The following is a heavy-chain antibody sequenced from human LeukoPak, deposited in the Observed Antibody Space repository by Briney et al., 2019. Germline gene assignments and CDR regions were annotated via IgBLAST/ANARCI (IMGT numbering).Heavy chain of an antibody. Sequence: AGSLLRFSCASSGIIFSNYAMHWVRKAPGKGLEWVALISSDASKIYCADSVTGRFTISRDNSRNTLYLQMNRLRAEASAVYYCARGLQRRCSGGICYQPFDYRGQGTLVTVSS. CDR1: GIIFSNYA. D-gene: IGHD2-15*01. V-gene: IGHV3-30*04. CDR2: ISSDASKI. J-gene: IGHJ4*02. CDR3: ARGLQRRCSGGICYQPFDY.